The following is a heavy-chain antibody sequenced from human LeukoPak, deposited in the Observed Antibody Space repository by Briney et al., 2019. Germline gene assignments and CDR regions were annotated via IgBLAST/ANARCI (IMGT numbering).Heavy chain of an antibody. CDR3: AKDRRGVVLTQSDY. D-gene: IGHD2-21*02. CDR1: GFTFSSYA. CDR2: ISGSGSST. Sequence: RGSRSLSCAASGFTFSSYAMSWVRQAPGKGLEWVSAISGSGSSTYYADSVKGRSTISRDNSKNTLYLQMNSLRAEDTAVYYCAKDRRGVVLTQSDYWGQGTLVTVSS. J-gene: IGHJ4*02. V-gene: IGHV3-23*01.